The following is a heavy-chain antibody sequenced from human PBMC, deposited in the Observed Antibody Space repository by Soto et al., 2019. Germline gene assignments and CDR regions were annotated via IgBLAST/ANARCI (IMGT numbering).Heavy chain of an antibody. CDR3: ARRLIDHWNQAHVFDF. CDR2: IYYNGDT. Sequence: QLQLQESGPGLVKPAETLSLKCAVSGGSVSSGNYFWGWIRQPPGKGLEWMGNIYYNGDTYYSPSIKSRVTISVDTAQNQFSLRLTSVTAADTAVYYCARRLIDHWNQAHVFDFWGQGTLVTVSS. J-gene: IGHJ3*01. V-gene: IGHV4-39*01. CDR1: GGSVSSGNYF. D-gene: IGHD1-1*01.